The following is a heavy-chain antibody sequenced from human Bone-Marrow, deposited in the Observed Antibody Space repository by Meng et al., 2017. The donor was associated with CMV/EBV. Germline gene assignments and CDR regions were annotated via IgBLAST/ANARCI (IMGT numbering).Heavy chain of an antibody. V-gene: IGHV3-30-3*01. CDR1: GFTFSSYA. CDR2: ISYDGSNK. D-gene: IGHD5-18*01. CDR3: AREWGYSYGAVFDY. J-gene: IGHJ4*02. Sequence: QGELVGSGGGVVQPGRSLRLSCAASGFTFSSYAMHWVRQAPGKGLEWVAVISYDGSNKYYADSVKGRFTISRDNSKNTLYLQMNSLRAEDTAVYYCAREWGYSYGAVFDYWGQGTLVTVSS.